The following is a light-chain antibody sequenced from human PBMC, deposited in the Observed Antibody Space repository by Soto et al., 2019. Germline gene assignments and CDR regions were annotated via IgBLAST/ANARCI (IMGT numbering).Light chain of an antibody. Sequence: QSALTQPASVSGSPGQSITISCTGTSSDVGGYNYVSWYQQHPGKAPKLMIYDVSNRPSGVSNRFSGSKSGNTASLAISGLQAEDEADYYCSSYTSSSSYVFGTGTQLPVL. V-gene: IGLV2-14*01. CDR2: DVS. J-gene: IGLJ1*01. CDR1: SSDVGGYNY. CDR3: SSYTSSSSYV.